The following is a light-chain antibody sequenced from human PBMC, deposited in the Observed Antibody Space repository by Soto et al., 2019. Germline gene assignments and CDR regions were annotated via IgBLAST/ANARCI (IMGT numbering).Light chain of an antibody. Sequence: DIQMTQSPTSLSASVGDRVTITCRASQGIRNFVAWYQQKPGKAPKLLIYAASTLQSWVPSRFSRSGSGTDFTLTINCLQPEDVATYSCQKYSIVLVFGPGTKVEIK. V-gene: IGKV1-27*01. J-gene: IGKJ3*01. CDR3: QKYSIVLV. CDR2: AAS. CDR1: QGIRNF.